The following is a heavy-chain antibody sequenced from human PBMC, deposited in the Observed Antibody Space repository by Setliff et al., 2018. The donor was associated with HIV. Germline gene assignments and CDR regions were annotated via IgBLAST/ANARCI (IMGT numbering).Heavy chain of an antibody. CDR3: ARGQKMYLMITMLGGYYYYHMDV. CDR1: GYTFSSYG. CDR2: ISPSNGYT. D-gene: IGHD3-10*02. V-gene: IGHV1-18*01. J-gene: IGHJ6*02. Sequence: ASVKVSCKASGYTFSSYGISWVRQAPGQGLEWMGWISPSNGYTDYAQKFRDRVTLTTDTSTSTAYMEIKSLTSDDTAVYYCARGQKMYLMITMLGGYYYYHMDVWGQGTTVTVSS.